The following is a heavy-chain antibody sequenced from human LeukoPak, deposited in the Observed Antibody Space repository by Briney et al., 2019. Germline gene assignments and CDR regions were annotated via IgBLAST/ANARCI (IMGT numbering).Heavy chain of an antibody. CDR3: ARGGGLYCSSTSCYTPLRY. Sequence: SETLSLTCAVYGGSFSGYYWSWLRQPPGKGLEWIGEINHSGSNNYNPSLKSRVTISVDTSKNQFSLKLSSVTAADTAVYYCARGGGLYCSSTSCYTPLRYWGQGTLVTVSS. D-gene: IGHD2-2*02. CDR2: INHSGSN. CDR1: GGSFSGYY. V-gene: IGHV4-34*01. J-gene: IGHJ4*02.